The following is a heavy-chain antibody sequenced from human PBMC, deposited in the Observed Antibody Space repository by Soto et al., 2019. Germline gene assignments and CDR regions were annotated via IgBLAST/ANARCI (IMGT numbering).Heavy chain of an antibody. CDR2: IIPILATA. CDR1: GGIFSSNI. V-gene: IGHV1-69*08. D-gene: IGHD2-8*01. CDR3: ARASEDCTNGVCYKAAFDI. Sequence: QVQLVQSGAEVKKPGSSVKVSCKASGGIFSSNITSWVRQAPGQGLEWMGRIIPILATANYAQKFQGRITITADKSTNTAYMELSRLRSDDTAVYYCARASEDCTNGVCYKAAFDIWGQGTRVTVSS. J-gene: IGHJ3*02.